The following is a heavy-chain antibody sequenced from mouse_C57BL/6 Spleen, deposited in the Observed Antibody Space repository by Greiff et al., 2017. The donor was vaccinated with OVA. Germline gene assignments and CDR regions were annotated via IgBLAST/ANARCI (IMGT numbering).Heavy chain of an antibody. CDR2: IHPNSGST. CDR1: GYTFTSYW. V-gene: IGHV1-64*01. J-gene: IGHJ2*01. Sequence: QVHVKQPGAELVKPGASVKLSCKASGYTFTSYWMHWVKQRPGQGLEWIGMIHPNSGSTNYNEKFKSKATLTVDKSSSTAYMQLSSLTSEDSAVYYCARRDISYYFDYWGQGTTLTVSS. CDR3: ARRDISYYFDY.